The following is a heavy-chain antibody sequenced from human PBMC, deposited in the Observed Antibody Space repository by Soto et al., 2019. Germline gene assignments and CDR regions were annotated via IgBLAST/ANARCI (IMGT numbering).Heavy chain of an antibody. Sequence: ASLKVSCKASGYTFTSYYMHWVRQAPGQGLEWMGIINPSGGSTSYAQKFQGRVTMTRDTSTSTVYMELSSLRSEDTAVYHCARGLVVTATRYAFDIWGQGTMVTVSS. CDR1: GYTFTSYY. CDR2: INPSGGST. D-gene: IGHD2-21*02. J-gene: IGHJ3*02. V-gene: IGHV1-46*01. CDR3: ARGLVVTATRYAFDI.